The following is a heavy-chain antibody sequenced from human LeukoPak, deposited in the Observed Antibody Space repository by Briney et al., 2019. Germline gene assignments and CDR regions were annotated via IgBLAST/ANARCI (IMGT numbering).Heavy chain of an antibody. Sequence: GGSLRLSCSASGFTFSSYAMHWVRQAPGKGPEYVSAISSNGGSTYYADSVKGRFTISRDNSKNTLYLQMSSLRAEDTAVYYCVKDLKYCSGGSCYGIDAFDIWGQGTMVTVSS. CDR3: VKDLKYCSGGSCYGIDAFDI. J-gene: IGHJ3*02. CDR2: ISSNGGST. D-gene: IGHD2-15*01. V-gene: IGHV3-64D*06. CDR1: GFTFSSYA.